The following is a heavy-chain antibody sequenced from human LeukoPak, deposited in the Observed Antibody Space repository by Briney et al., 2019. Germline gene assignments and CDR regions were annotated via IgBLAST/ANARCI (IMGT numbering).Heavy chain of an antibody. Sequence: GGSLRLSCAASGFTFSSYSMNWVRQAPGKGLEWVSYISSSSSTIYYADSVKGRFTISRDNSKNTLYLQMNSLRAEDTAVYYCARSRAVALDYWGQGTLVTVSS. CDR1: GFTFSSYS. J-gene: IGHJ4*02. V-gene: IGHV3-48*01. D-gene: IGHD6-19*01. CDR2: ISSSSSTI. CDR3: ARSRAVALDY.